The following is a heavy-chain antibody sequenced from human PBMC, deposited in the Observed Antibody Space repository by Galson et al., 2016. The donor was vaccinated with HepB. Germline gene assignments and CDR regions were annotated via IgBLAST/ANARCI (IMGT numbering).Heavy chain of an antibody. Sequence: SLRLSCAASGFTFGDYAMSWFRQAPGKGLEWVGFIRSKAYGGTTKYAASVKGRFTISRDDSKSIAYLQMNSLKTEDTAVYYCTRGYYDSSGLRALGAYWGQGTLVTVSS. CDR3: TRGYYDSSGLRALGAY. V-gene: IGHV3-49*03. CDR2: IRSKAYGGTT. CDR1: GFTFGDYA. J-gene: IGHJ4*02. D-gene: IGHD3-22*01.